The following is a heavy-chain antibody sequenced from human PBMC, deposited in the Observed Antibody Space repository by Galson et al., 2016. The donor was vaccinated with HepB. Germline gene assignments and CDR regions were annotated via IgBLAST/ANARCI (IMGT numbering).Heavy chain of an antibody. V-gene: IGHV1-18*01. J-gene: IGHJ4*02. Sequence: SVKVSCKASGYTFTTTGISWVRQAPGQGLKWMGWISTYSGNTKYAQKFQGGLTLTTDSSTTTAYMELRSLRFDDTALYYCARDVQYRFDSWGQGTLVPVSS. CDR3: ARDVQYRFDS. CDR2: ISTYSGNT. CDR1: GYTFTTTG. D-gene: IGHD2/OR15-2a*01.